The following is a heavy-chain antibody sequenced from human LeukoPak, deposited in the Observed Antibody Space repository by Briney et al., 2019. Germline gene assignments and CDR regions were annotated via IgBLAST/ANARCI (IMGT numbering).Heavy chain of an antibody. Sequence: KPSETLSLTCTVSGGSISSYYWSWIRQPAGKGPEWIGRIYTSGSTNYNPSLKSRVTMSVDTSKNQFSLKLSSVTAADTAVYYCARVVAPRSGYHLDAFDIWGQGTMVTVSS. CDR2: IYTSGST. D-gene: IGHD3-22*01. J-gene: IGHJ3*02. CDR3: ARVVAPRSGYHLDAFDI. CDR1: GGSISSYY. V-gene: IGHV4-4*07.